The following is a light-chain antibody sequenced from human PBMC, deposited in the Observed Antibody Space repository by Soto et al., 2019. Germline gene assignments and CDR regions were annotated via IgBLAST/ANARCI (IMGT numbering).Light chain of an antibody. V-gene: IGKV1-5*01. CDR1: QSISNW. CDR2: DAS. CDR3: QQLYRYPLS. J-gene: IGKJ4*01. Sequence: DIQMTQSPSTLSASVGDRVTITCRASQSISNWLAWYQQKPGKAPKLLIYDASSLESGVPSRFSGSGSGTEFTLTISSLQPDDFATYYCQQLYRYPLSFGGGTKVEIK.